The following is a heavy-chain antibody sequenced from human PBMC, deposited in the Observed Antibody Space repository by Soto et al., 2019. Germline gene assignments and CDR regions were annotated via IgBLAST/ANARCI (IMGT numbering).Heavy chain of an antibody. Sequence: SETLSLTCTVSGDSISSGSYYWGWIRQPQGKGLGWIGSINYRGHASFNPSLKSLVTLSVDTSKNQCSLQLSSVTAADTAVYYGVAPGWGATSYNWFGPWGQGTLVTVSS. J-gene: IGHJ5*02. CDR2: INYRGHA. D-gene: IGHD2-2*01. CDR1: GDSISSGSYY. CDR3: VAPGWGATSYNWFGP. V-gene: IGHV4-39*01.